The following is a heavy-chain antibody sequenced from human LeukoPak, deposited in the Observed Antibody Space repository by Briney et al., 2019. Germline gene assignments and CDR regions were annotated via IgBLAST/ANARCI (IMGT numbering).Heavy chain of an antibody. V-gene: IGHV3-20*04. CDR2: INWNGDST. CDR3: ARRESTYQNYYYFYYMDV. Sequence: GGSLRLSCAASGFTFDDYGMSWVRQAPGKGLEWVSGINWNGDSTSYADSVKGRFTNSRDNAKNSLYLQMNSLRAEDTALYYCARRESTYQNYYYFYYMDVWGKGTTVTVSS. CDR1: GFTFDDYG. J-gene: IGHJ6*03.